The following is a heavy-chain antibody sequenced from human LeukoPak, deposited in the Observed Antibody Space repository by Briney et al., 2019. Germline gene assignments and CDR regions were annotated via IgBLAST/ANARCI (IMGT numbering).Heavy chain of an antibody. CDR1: GFTFSAYA. CDR2: IATSDAYT. D-gene: IGHD6-19*01. CDR3: ARASSGWYDPIY. V-gene: IGHV3-23*01. J-gene: IGHJ4*02. Sequence: GGSLRLSCAASGFTFSAYAMTWVRQGPGTGLECVSTIATSDAYTYYADFVQGRFTISRDNSKNTLYLQMDSLRAEDTAVYYCARASSGWYDPIYWGQGTLVTVSS.